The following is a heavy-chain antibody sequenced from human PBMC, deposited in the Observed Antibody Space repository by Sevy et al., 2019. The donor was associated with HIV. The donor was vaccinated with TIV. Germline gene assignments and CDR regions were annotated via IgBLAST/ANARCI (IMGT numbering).Heavy chain of an antibody. CDR3: ARDVLMVYASYYYYYGMDV. CDR1: GFTFSSYS. Sequence: GGSLRLSCAASGFTFSSYSMNWVRQAPGKGLEWVSSISSSSSYIYYADSVKGRFTMSRDNAKNSMYLQMNGLRAEDTAVYYCARDVLMVYASYYYYYGMDVWGQGTTVTVSS. V-gene: IGHV3-21*01. J-gene: IGHJ6*02. D-gene: IGHD2-8*01. CDR2: ISSSSSYI.